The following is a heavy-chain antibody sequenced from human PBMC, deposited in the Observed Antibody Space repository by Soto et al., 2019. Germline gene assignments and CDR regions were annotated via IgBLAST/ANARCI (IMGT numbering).Heavy chain of an antibody. D-gene: IGHD3-3*01. Sequence: ASVKVSCKASGYTFTSYYMHWVRQAPGQGLEWMGIINPSGGSTSYAQKFQGRVTMTRDTSTSTVYMELSSLRSEDTAVYYCARALYDSWSGYNWFDPWGQGTLVTVSS. V-gene: IGHV1-46*01. CDR2: INPSGGST. CDR3: ARALYDSWSGYNWFDP. J-gene: IGHJ5*02. CDR1: GYTFTSYY.